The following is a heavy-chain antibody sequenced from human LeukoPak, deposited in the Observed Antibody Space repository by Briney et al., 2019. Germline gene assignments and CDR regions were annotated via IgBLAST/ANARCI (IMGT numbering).Heavy chain of an antibody. CDR1: GGSISSYY. J-gene: IGHJ4*02. CDR2: IKQDGSEK. V-gene: IGHV3-7*01. Sequence: ATLSLTCAVAGGSISSYYWSWGRPAPGKGVEWVANIKQDGSEKYYVDSVKGRFTISRDNAKNSLYLQMNSLRAEDTAVYYCARVLGSSGCFDYWGQGTLVTVSS. D-gene: IGHD6-19*01. CDR3: ARVLGSSGCFDY.